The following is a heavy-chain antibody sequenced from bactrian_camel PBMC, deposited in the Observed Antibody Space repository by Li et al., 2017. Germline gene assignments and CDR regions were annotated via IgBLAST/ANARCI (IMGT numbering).Heavy chain of an antibody. J-gene: IGHJ4*01. CDR2: IDLEGNT. CDR3: AAVPSYGGNRCDTVLSEFNY. D-gene: IGHD6*01. CDR1: SNEYRTYC. V-gene: IGHV3S53*01. Sequence: QLVESGGGAVQAGGSLNLSCTASSNEYRTYCMAWFRQVSGKDREGVATIDLEGNTKYADFVKGRFFISRDYTKTNLFLQMNSLKSEDSAMYYCAAVPSYGGNRCDTVLSEFNYLGQGTQVTVS.